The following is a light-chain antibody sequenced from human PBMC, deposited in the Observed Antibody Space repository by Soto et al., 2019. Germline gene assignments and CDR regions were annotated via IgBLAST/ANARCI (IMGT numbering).Light chain of an antibody. J-gene: IGKJ5*01. Sequence: DIEVTQSTYSLSASLGDSVIITCRASQDIGTYLNWYQHKPGKAPKHLIYAASSLQTGVPSRFTGSGSGTEFTLTIDRLQPEDFATYYCQQSYTTPRITFGQGTRLEIK. CDR3: QQSYTTPRIT. CDR1: QDIGTY. CDR2: AAS. V-gene: IGKV1-39*01.